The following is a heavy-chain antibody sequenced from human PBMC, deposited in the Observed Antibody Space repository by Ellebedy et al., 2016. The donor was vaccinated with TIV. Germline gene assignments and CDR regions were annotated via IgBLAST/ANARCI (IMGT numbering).Heavy chain of an antibody. D-gene: IGHD2-8*01. Sequence: RLQGRVTMTTDTSTSTAYMELRSLRSDDTAVYYCARDGTGGVDYWGQGTLVTVSS. CDR3: ARDGTGGVDY. V-gene: IGHV1-18*01. J-gene: IGHJ4*02.